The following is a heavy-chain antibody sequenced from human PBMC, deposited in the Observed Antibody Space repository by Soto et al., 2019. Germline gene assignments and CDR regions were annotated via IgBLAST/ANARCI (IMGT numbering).Heavy chain of an antibody. CDR3: TTRGALGY. CDR2: IKSKTDGGTI. J-gene: IGHJ4*02. CDR1: DLSFSNAY. V-gene: IGHV3-15*07. D-gene: IGHD2-15*01. Sequence: EVQLVESGGGLVKPGESLRLSCAASDLSFSNAYINWVRQAPGKGLEWVGRIKSKTDGGTIDYAAPVKGRFIISRDDSSNTVYLQMNGLKTEDTAVYYCTTRGALGYWGQGTLVTVSS.